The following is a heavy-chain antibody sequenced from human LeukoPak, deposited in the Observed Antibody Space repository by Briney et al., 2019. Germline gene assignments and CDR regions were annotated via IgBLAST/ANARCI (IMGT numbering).Heavy chain of an antibody. CDR2: INHSGST. CDR3: ARKRGWSVVSFNWFDP. J-gene: IGHJ5*02. D-gene: IGHD2-15*01. Sequence: SETLSLTCAVYGGSFSGYYWSWIRQPPGKGLERIGEINHSGSTSYNPSLKSRVTISVDTSKNQFSLKLSSVTAADTAVYYCARKRGWSVVSFNWFDPWGQGTLVTVSS. V-gene: IGHV4-34*01. CDR1: GGSFSGYY.